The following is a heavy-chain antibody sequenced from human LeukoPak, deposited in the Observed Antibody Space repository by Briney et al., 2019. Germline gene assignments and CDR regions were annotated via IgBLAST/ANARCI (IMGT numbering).Heavy chain of an antibody. CDR1: GGSISSSSYY. CDR3: ARVSSVRDYGDFEYFDY. J-gene: IGHJ4*02. Sequence: SETLSLTCTVSGGSISSSSYYWGWIRQPPGKGLEWIGSIYYSGSTYYNPSLKSRVTISVDTSKNQFSLKLSSVTAADTAVYYCARVSSVRDYGDFEYFDYWGQGTLVTVSS. D-gene: IGHD4-17*01. CDR2: IYYSGST. V-gene: IGHV4-39*07.